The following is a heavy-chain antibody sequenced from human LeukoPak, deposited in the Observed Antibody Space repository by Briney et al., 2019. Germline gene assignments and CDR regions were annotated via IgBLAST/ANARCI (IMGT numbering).Heavy chain of an antibody. Sequence: SETLSPTCTVSGGSISSYYWSWIRQPPGKGLEWIGCIYSSGSTNYNPSLKSRVTISVDTSKNQFSLTLSSVTAADTAVYYCSGGGYYSGSWGQGTLVTVSS. J-gene: IGHJ4*02. CDR2: IYSSGST. CDR3: SGGGYYSGS. D-gene: IGHD3-22*01. CDR1: GGSISSYY. V-gene: IGHV4-59*01.